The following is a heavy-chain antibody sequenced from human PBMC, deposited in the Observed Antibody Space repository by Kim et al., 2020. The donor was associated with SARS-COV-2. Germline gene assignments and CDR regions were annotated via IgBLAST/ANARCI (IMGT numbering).Heavy chain of an antibody. Sequence: ASVKVSCKASGYTFTSYAMNWVRQAPGQGLEWMGWINTNTGNPTYAQGFTGRFVFSLDTSVSTAYLQISSLKAEDTAVYYCARDGRGLITIFGVVITPSDYYMDVWGKGTTVTVSS. D-gene: IGHD3-3*01. CDR1: GYTFTSYA. V-gene: IGHV7-4-1*02. CDR3: ARDGRGLITIFGVVITPSDYYMDV. J-gene: IGHJ6*03. CDR2: INTNTGNP.